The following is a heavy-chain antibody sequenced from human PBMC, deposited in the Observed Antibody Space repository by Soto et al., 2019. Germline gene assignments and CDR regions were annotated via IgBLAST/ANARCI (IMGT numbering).Heavy chain of an antibody. Sequence: SETLSLTCTVSGGSISSSSCYWGWIRQPPGKGLEWIGSIYYSGSTYYNPSLKSRVTISVDTSKNQFSLKLSSVTATDTAVYYCASDYGGNSETFDYWGQGTLVTVSS. CDR3: ASDYGGNSETFDY. CDR2: IYYSGST. CDR1: GGSISSSSCY. V-gene: IGHV4-39*01. J-gene: IGHJ4*02. D-gene: IGHD4-17*01.